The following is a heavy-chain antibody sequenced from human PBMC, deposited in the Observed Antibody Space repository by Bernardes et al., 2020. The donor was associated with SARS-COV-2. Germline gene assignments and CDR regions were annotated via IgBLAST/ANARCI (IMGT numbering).Heavy chain of an antibody. J-gene: IGHJ4*02. V-gene: IGHV3-23*01. D-gene: IGHD3-16*01. CDR3: ANDAGVDVFFDY. Sequence: GGSLRLSCVASGFAFTDFGMTWVRQAPGKGLEWVSTINTDGENTHYADSVKGQFTISRDNSKKMLYLQMNSLRAEDTAVYYCANDAGVDVFFDYWGQGTLVTVSS. CDR1: GFAFTDFG. CDR2: INTDGENT.